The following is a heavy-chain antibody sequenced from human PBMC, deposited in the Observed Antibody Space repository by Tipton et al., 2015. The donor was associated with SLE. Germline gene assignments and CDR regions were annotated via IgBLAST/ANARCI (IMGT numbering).Heavy chain of an antibody. V-gene: IGHV3-21*01. CDR2: ISSSSSYI. D-gene: IGHD5-12*01. CDR1: GFSVSDKY. Sequence: SLRLSCAVSGFSVSDKYMAWVRQAPGKGLEWVSSISSSSSYIYYADSVKGRFTISRDNAKNSLYLQMNSLRAEDTAVYYCARDADSGNRRNYYYMDVWGKGTTVTVSS. J-gene: IGHJ6*03. CDR3: ARDADSGNRRNYYYMDV.